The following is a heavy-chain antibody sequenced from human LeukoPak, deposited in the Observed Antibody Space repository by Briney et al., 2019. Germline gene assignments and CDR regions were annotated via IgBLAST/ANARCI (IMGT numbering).Heavy chain of an antibody. CDR3: AREPLRNWNQPRYYYYGMDV. CDR1: GYTFTSYY. Sequence: GASVQVSCQASGYTFTSYYMHWVRQAPGQGLEWMGIINPSGGSTSYAQKFQGRVTMTRDTSTSTVYMELSSLRSEDTAVYYCAREPLRNWNQPRYYYYGMDVWGQGTTVTVSS. D-gene: IGHD1-20*01. CDR2: INPSGGST. J-gene: IGHJ6*02. V-gene: IGHV1-46*01.